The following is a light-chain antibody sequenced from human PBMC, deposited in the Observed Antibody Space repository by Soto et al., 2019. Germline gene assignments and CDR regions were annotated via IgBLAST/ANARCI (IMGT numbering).Light chain of an antibody. CDR3: QQYGTSSWT. V-gene: IGKV3-20*01. Sequence: EVVLTQSPATLSLSPGERATLSCSTSHSVNSNYLAWYQQKPGQAPRLLIYGASTRATGTPDRFSGSGSGTDFTLTISRLEPEDFAVYHCQQYGTSSWTFGQGTKVDIK. J-gene: IGKJ1*01. CDR2: GAS. CDR1: HSVNSNY.